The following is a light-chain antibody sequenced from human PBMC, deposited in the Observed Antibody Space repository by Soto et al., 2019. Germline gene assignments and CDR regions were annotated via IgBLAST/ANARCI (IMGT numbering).Light chain of an antibody. CDR3: QQYGSSIT. Sequence: EIVLTQSPGTLSFSPGERATLSCRASHSVSSSYLAWYQQKPGQAPRLLIYGASSRATGIPDRFSGSGSGTDFTLTISRLEPEDFAVYYCQQYGSSITFGQGTRLEN. J-gene: IGKJ5*01. CDR2: GAS. CDR1: HSVSSSY. V-gene: IGKV3-20*01.